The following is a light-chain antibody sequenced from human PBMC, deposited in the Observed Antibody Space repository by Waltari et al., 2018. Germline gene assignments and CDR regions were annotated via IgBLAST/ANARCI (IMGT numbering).Light chain of an antibody. J-gene: IGKJ2*01. Sequence: DIVMTQSTDSLAVSLGGRAPLNCKSSQNVLYSSNNKNYLAWYQQKPGQSPNLLIYWASTRESGVPDRFSGSGSGTDFTLTISSLQAEDVAVYYCQQYYSTPYTFGQGTKLEIK. V-gene: IGKV4-1*01. CDR1: QNVLYSSNNKNY. CDR2: WAS. CDR3: QQYYSTPYT.